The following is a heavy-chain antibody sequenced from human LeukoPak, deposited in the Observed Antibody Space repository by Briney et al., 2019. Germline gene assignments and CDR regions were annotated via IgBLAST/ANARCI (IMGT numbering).Heavy chain of an antibody. CDR2: ISSSGSTI. J-gene: IGHJ6*03. Sequence: GGSLRLSCAASGFTFSSYGMHWVRQAPGEGLEWVSSISSSGSTIYYADSVKGRFTISRDNAKNSLYLQMNSLRAEDTAVYYCARIYSTSYYYMDVWGKGTTVTVSS. CDR1: GFTFSSYG. D-gene: IGHD4-11*01. V-gene: IGHV3-48*04. CDR3: ARIYSTSYYYMDV.